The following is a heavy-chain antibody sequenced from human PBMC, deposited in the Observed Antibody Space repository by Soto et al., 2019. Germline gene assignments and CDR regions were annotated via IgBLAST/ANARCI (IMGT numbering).Heavy chain of an antibody. V-gene: IGHV1-69*13. Sequence: SVKVSCKASGGTFSSYAISWVRQAPGQGLEWMGGIIPIFGTANYAQKFQGRVTITADESTSTAYMELSSLRSEDTAVYYCARGNRITMVRGVTRKDYYYGMDVWGQGTTVTVSS. J-gene: IGHJ6*02. CDR1: GGTFSSYA. D-gene: IGHD3-10*01. CDR2: IIPIFGTA. CDR3: ARGNRITMVRGVTRKDYYYGMDV.